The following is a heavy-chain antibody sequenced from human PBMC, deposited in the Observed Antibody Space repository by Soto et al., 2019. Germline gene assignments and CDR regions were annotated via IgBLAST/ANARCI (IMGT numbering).Heavy chain of an antibody. D-gene: IGHD2-21*02. CDR2: IYHSGYT. Sequence: KPSETLSLTCTVSGDSISTDGYHWSWIRQHPGKGLEWIGNIYHSGYTYYNPSLKSRVVISVDTSKNQFSLKLTSVTAADTAVYYCARWDGVTAISYFDQWGQGILVTVSS. CDR1: GDSISTDGYH. V-gene: IGHV4-31*03. CDR3: ARWDGVTAISYFDQ. J-gene: IGHJ4*02.